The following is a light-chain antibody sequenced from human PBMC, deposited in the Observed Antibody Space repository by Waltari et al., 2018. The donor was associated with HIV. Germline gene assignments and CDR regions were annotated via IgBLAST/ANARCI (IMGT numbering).Light chain of an antibody. CDR1: KLGDKY. V-gene: IGLV3-1*01. Sequence: SYELTQPPSVSVSPGQTASITCSGDKLGDKYACWYQQKPGQSPVVGINQDSRRPSGIPGRFSGSTSGNTATLTISGTEAMDEADYYCQAWDSSTAVFGGGTKLTVL. J-gene: IGLJ2*01. CDR3: QAWDSSTAV. CDR2: QDS.